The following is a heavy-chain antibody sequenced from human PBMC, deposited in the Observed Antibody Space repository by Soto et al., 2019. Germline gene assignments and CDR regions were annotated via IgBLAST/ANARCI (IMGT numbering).Heavy chain of an antibody. CDR1: GFTFSDHY. CDR2: IKQDGSEK. J-gene: IGHJ4*02. D-gene: IGHD3-22*01. CDR3: ARDRTYYDSDY. V-gene: IGHV3-7*01. Sequence: GGSLRLSCAASGFTFSDHYMSWVRQAPGKGLEWVANIKQDGSEKYYVDSVKGRFTISRDNAKNSLYLQMNSLRAEDTAVYYCARDRTYYDSDYWGQGTLVTVSS.